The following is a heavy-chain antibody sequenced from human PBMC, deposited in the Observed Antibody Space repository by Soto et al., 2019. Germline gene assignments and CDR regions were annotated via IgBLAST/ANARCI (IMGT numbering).Heavy chain of an antibody. CDR3: ATGIDALDF. CDR1: GYTISDYP. D-gene: IGHD2-15*01. V-gene: IGHV1-3*04. Sequence: QVHLVQSGAEVKKPGASVKASCKASGYTISDYPMHWVRQAPGQSLEWMGWINTGNGDTKYSQKFQGRVTINRDTATSTAYRELSGLRSEDTAVYYCATGIDALDFWGQGTMVTVSS. J-gene: IGHJ3*01. CDR2: INTGNGDT.